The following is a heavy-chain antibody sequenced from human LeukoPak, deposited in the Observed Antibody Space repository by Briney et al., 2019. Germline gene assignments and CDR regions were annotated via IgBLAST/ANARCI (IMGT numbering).Heavy chain of an antibody. CDR1: GFTFDDNA. CDR2: INWNSGSI. J-gene: IGHJ4*02. Sequence: GGSLRLSCAASGFTFDDNAMLRVRQAPGKGLEWVSDINWNSGSIGYAGSVKGRFTISRDNAKNSLYLQKKSLRAEDIALYYCAKGYSSSWYGLPHPYYFDYWGQGTLVTASS. CDR3: AKGYSSSWYGLPHPYYFDY. D-gene: IGHD6-13*01. V-gene: IGHV3-9*03.